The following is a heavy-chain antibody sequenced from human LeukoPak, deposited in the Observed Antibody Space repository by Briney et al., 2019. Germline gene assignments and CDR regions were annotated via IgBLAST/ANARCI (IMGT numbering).Heavy chain of an antibody. CDR3: ATEPYIVLMVYALDY. CDR2: IIGSGADT. J-gene: IGHJ4*02. V-gene: IGHV3-23*01. D-gene: IGHD2-8*01. CDR1: GFTFSSYA. Sequence: PGGSLRLSCAASGFTFSSYAMSWVRQAPGKGLEWVSAIIGSGADTYYADSVKGRFTISRDNSQNTLYLQMNSLRAEGTAVYYCATEPYIVLMVYALDYWGQGTLVTVSS.